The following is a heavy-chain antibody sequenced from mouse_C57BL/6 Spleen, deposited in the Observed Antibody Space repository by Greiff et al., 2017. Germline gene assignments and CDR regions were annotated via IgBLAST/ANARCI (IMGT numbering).Heavy chain of an antibody. J-gene: IGHJ4*01. CDR3: TRYYYGSAMDY. CDR1: GFTFSSYA. Sequence: EVMLVESGEGLVKPGGSLKLSCAASGFTFSSYAMSWVRQTPEKRLEWVAYISSGGDYIYYADTVKGRFTISRDNARNTLYLQMSSLKSEDTAMYYCTRYYYGSAMDYWGQGTSVTVSS. V-gene: IGHV5-9-1*02. CDR2: ISSGGDYI. D-gene: IGHD1-1*01.